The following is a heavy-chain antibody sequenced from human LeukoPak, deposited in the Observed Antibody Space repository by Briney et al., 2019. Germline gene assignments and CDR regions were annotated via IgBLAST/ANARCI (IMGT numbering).Heavy chain of an antibody. D-gene: IGHD1-26*01. V-gene: IGHV3-21*01. CDR1: GFTFSSYS. J-gene: IGHJ4*02. CDR2: ISSSSSYI. CDR3: ARDPNGYYFDY. Sequence: GGSLRLSCAASGFTFSSYSMNWVRQAPGKGLEWVSSISSSSSYIYYADSVKGRFTISRDNAKNSLYLRMNSLRAEDTAVYYCARDPNGYYFDYWGQGTLVAVSS.